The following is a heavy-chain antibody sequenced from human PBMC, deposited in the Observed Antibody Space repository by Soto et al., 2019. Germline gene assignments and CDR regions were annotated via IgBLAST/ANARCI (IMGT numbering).Heavy chain of an antibody. J-gene: IGHJ5*02. CDR3: ARVVDTAMVHNWFDP. CDR2: IIPIFGTA. Sequence: ASVKVSCKASGGTFSSYSISWVLQAPGQGLEWMGGIIPIFGTANYAQKFQGRVTITADESTSTAYMELSSLRSEDTAVYYCARVVDTAMVHNWFDPWGQGTLVTVSS. D-gene: IGHD5-18*01. CDR1: GGTFSSYS. V-gene: IGHV1-69*13.